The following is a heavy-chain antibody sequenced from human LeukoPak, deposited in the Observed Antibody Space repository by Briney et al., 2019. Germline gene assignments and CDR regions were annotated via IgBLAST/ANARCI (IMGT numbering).Heavy chain of an antibody. CDR1: GFTFSSYG. Sequence: GGSLRLSCAASGFTFSSYGMHWVRQAPGKGLEWVAFIRYDGSNKYYADSVKGRFTISRDNSKNTLYLQMDSLRAEDTAVYYCAKEHLRNGDYFDYWGRGTLVTVSS. CDR2: IRYDGSNK. V-gene: IGHV3-30*02. D-gene: IGHD1-1*01. CDR3: AKEHLRNGDYFDY. J-gene: IGHJ4*02.